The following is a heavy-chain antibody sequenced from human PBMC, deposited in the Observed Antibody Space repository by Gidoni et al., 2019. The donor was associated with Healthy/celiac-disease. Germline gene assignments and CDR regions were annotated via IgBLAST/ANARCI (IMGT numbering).Heavy chain of an antibody. CDR1: GFTFISFA. Sequence: EVQLLESGGGLVQPGGSLRLSCASSGFTFISFAMSWVRQAPGKGLGWASAISGSGGSTYYADSVKGRFTISRDNSKNTLYLQMNSLRAEDTAVYYCAKALEVVVNTNFDYWGQGTLVTVSS. V-gene: IGHV3-23*01. D-gene: IGHD3-22*01. CDR3: AKALEVVVNTNFDY. J-gene: IGHJ4*02. CDR2: ISGSGGST.